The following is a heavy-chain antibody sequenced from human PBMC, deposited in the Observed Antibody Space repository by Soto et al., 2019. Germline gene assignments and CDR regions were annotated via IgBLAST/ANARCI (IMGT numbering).Heavy chain of an antibody. Sequence: GGSLRLSCAASGFSFSTFEMSWVRQAPGRGLEWVSFISDDSSRTYYADAVKGRFTLSRDNSKHTLYLQMNSLTAEDTTVYYCARPRYDSTGTPFDHWGLGTLVTVSS. CDR3: ARPRYDSTGTPFDH. V-gene: IGHV3-23*01. J-gene: IGHJ4*02. CDR1: GFSFSTFE. CDR2: ISDDSSRT. D-gene: IGHD3-22*01.